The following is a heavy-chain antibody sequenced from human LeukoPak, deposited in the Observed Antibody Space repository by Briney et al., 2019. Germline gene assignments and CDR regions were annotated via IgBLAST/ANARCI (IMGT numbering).Heavy chain of an antibody. CDR3: AKEQNYDFWSGYYTSGPNWFDP. CDR1: GFTFSSYA. D-gene: IGHD3-3*01. CDR2: ISGSGGST. Sequence: GGSLRLSCIASGFTFSSYAMSWVRQAPGKGLEWVSAISGSGGSTYYADSVKGRFTISRDNSKNTPYLQMNSLRAEDTAVYYCAKEQNYDFWSGYYTSGPNWFDPWGQGTLVTVSS. V-gene: IGHV3-23*01. J-gene: IGHJ5*02.